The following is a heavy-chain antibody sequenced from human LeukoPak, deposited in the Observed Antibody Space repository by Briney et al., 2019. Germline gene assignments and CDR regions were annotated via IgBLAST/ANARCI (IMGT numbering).Heavy chain of an antibody. V-gene: IGHV4-34*01. D-gene: IGHD6-6*01. J-gene: IGHJ4*02. CDR1: GGSFSGYY. CDR2: INHSGST. Sequence: SETLSLTCAVYGGSFSGYYWSWIRQPPGKGLEWIGEINHSGSTNYNPSLKSRVTISVDTSKNQFSLKLSSVTAADTAVYYCARGVPGLRDYWGQGTLVTVSS. CDR3: ARGVPGLRDY.